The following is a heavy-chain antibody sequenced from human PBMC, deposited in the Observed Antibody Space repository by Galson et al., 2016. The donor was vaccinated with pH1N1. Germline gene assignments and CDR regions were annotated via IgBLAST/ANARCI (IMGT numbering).Heavy chain of an antibody. V-gene: IGHV1-69*13. CDR3: ARSERYNGYDVPY. CDR2: IIPMFSVT. J-gene: IGHJ4*02. D-gene: IGHD5-12*01. Sequence: SVKVSCKVSGGPFSSYAISWVRQAPGQGLEWMGRIIPMFSVTNYAQKFQGRVTITADELGSTSYMDLSSLTSEDAAVYYCARSERYNGYDVPYWGQGTLVIVSS. CDR1: GGPFSSYA.